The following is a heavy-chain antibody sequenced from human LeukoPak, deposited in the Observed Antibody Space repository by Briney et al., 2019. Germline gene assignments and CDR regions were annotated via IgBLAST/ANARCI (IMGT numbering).Heavy chain of an antibody. V-gene: IGHV1-2*02. D-gene: IGHD2-21*02. CDR2: INPNSGGT. J-gene: IGHJ4*02. CDR3: AKEVESCGGDCYSPAFDY. Sequence: ASVKVSCKASGYTFTGYYMHWVRQAPGQGLEWMGWINPNSGGTNYAQKFQGRVTMTRDTSISTAYMELSRLRSDDTAVYYCAKEVESCGGDCYSPAFDYWGQGTLVTVSS. CDR1: GYTFTGYY.